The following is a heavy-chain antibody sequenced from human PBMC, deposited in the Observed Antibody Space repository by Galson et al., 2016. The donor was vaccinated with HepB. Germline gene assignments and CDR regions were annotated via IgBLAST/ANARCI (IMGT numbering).Heavy chain of an antibody. D-gene: IGHD3/OR15-3a*01. Sequence: TLSLTCTVSGDSISSGSFYWSWIRQPVGKGLEWIGRGYTSGITHYNASLQSRFTISPNTSKDQFSLRLTSVTAADTAVYYCAREPFLDLDPTTRNNAFDIWGQGTMVTLSS. CDR1: GDSISSGSFY. CDR3: AREPFLDLDPTTRNNAFDI. V-gene: IGHV4-61*02. CDR2: GYTSGIT. J-gene: IGHJ3*02.